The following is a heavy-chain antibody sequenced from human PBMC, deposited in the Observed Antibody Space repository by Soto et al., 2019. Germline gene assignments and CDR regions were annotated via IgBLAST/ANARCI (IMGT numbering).Heavy chain of an antibody. CDR1: GYTFTSCA. V-gene: IGHV1-3*04. Sequence: GASVKVSCKAFGYTFTSCAMHWVRQAPGQRLEWMGWINTGNGNTKYSQNFQGRVTITRDTSASTAYMELSSLRSADTAVYYCARDYYYGSGSNYYYYGMDVWGQGTTVTVSS. D-gene: IGHD3-10*01. CDR2: INTGNGNT. J-gene: IGHJ6*02. CDR3: ARDYYYGSGSNYYYYGMDV.